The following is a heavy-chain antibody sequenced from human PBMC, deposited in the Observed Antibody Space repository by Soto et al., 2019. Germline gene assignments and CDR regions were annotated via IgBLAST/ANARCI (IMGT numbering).Heavy chain of an antibody. CDR1: GGTFRTYT. J-gene: IGHJ5*02. D-gene: IGHD6-19*01. V-gene: IGHV1-69*02. CDR2: IIPILDVA. Sequence: QVQLVQSGAEVKRPGSSVKVSCQTSGGTFRTYTINWVRQAPGQGLEWMGRIIPILDVANYAQKFQGRVTITADKSTSTAHMELRSLRSEDTAVYYCARSIQEEIGVAGPKDIWFAPWGQGTLVTVS. CDR3: ARSIQEEIGVAGPKDIWFAP.